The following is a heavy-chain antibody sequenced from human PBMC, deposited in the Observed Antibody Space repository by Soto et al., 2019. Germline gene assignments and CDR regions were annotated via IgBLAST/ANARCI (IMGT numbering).Heavy chain of an antibody. Sequence: QVQLVQSGAEVKKPGSSVKVSCKASGGTFSSYAISWVRQAPGQGLEWMGSIIPAVGTADYAQKFRGRVTITADESARTAYMEVSSLTSEDTAVYYCARLGQGFFDYWGQGTLVTVSS. D-gene: IGHD7-27*01. J-gene: IGHJ4*02. CDR3: ARLGQGFFDY. CDR2: IIPAVGTA. CDR1: GGTFSSYA. V-gene: IGHV1-69*18.